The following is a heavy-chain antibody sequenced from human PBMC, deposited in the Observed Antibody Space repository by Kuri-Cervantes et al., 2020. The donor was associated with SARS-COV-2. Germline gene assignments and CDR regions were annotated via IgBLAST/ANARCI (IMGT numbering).Heavy chain of an antibody. V-gene: IGHV2-70*11. D-gene: IGHD6-19*01. CDR3: ARIIAVAGTRYFDY. Sequence: SGPTLVKPTQTLTLTCTFSGFSLSTSGMCVSWIRQPPGKALEWLARIDWDDDKYYSTSLKTRLTISKDTSKNQVVLTMTNMDPVDTATYYCARIIAVAGTRYFDYWGQGTLVTVSS. CDR1: GFSLSTSGMC. CDR2: IDWDDDK. J-gene: IGHJ4*02.